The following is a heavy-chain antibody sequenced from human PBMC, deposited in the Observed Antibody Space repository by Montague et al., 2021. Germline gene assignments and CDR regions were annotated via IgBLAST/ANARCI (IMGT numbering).Heavy chain of an antibody. CDR1: GFPFSSYA. CDR3: TKDQDDYGDYVDWVDT. D-gene: IGHD4-17*01. V-gene: IGHV3-23*01. CDR2: ITSGGST. Sequence: SFRFSCAASGFPFSSYAMSWFRQAPGKGLKWVSSITSGGSTYYADSVTGRFTISRDNSKNTLYLQMNSLRAEDTAVYYCTKDQDDYGDYVDWVDTWGQGTLVTVSS. J-gene: IGHJ5*02.